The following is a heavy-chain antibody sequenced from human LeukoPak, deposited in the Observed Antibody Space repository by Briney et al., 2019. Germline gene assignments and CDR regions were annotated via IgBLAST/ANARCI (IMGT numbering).Heavy chain of an antibody. CDR3: AKGGYTYYYDSSGYYHFDY. CDR1: GFTFDDYA. D-gene: IGHD3-22*01. J-gene: IGHJ4*02. V-gene: IGHV3-9*01. Sequence: GGSLRLSCAASGFTFDDYAMHWVRQAPGKGLEWVSGIRWNSGSIGYADSVKGRFTISRDNAKNSLYLQMNSLRAEDTALYYCAKGGYTYYYDSSGYYHFDYWGQGTLVTVSS. CDR2: IRWNSGSI.